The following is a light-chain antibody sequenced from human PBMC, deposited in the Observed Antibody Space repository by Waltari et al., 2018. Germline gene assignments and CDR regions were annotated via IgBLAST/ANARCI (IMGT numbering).Light chain of an antibody. CDR2: KAS. Sequence: DIQMTQPPSTMSASVGDRVSITCRASRRIGERLAWFQQKPGKAPKVVIFKASTLETGVPSRFSGSGSGTEFTLTISSLQPDDFATYYCQQYNSYSPYTFGQGTRLEIK. V-gene: IGKV1-5*03. CDR1: RRIGER. CDR3: QQYNSYSPYT. J-gene: IGKJ2*01.